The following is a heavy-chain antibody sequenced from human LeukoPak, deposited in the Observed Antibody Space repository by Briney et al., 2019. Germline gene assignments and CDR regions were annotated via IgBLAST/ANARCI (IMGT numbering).Heavy chain of an antibody. CDR2: ISGSGGST. CDR1: GFTFSSYS. V-gene: IGHV3-23*01. Sequence: GGSLRLSCAASGFTFSSYSMNWVRQAPGKGLEWVSAISGSGGSTYYADSVKGRFTISRDNSKNTLYLQMNSLRAEDTAVYYCAKTLTTVTTSGVDWGQGTLVTVSS. D-gene: IGHD4-17*01. CDR3: AKTLTTVTTSGVD. J-gene: IGHJ4*02.